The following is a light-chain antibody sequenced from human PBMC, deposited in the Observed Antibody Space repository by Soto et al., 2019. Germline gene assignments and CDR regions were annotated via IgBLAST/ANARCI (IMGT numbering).Light chain of an antibody. V-gene: IGKV4-1*01. CDR2: WAS. J-gene: IGKJ1*01. CDR3: QQYYSTPPT. Sequence: DIVMTQSPDSLAVSLGERATINCKSSQSDLYSSNNKNYLAWYQQKPGQPPKLLIYWASTRESGVPDRFSGSGSGTDFTLTISSLQAEDVAIYYCQQYYSTPPTFGQGTKVELK. CDR1: QSDLYSSNNKNY.